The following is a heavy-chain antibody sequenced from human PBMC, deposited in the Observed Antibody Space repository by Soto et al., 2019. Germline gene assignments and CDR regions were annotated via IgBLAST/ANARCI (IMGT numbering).Heavy chain of an antibody. V-gene: IGHV3-23*01. D-gene: IGHD6-13*01. CDR3: GKQGYSSSWYRHC. CDR1: GFTFSAYA. CDR2: ISGSGGAT. J-gene: IGHJ4*02. Sequence: EVQLLESGGGVVQPGGSLRLSCAASGFTFSAYAMTWVRQAPGKGLEWVSVISGSGGATYYADSVKGRCTISRDNSKNPPHLQMNRQRDEDTAVYYCGKQGYSSSWYRHCWGQATLVTVSS.